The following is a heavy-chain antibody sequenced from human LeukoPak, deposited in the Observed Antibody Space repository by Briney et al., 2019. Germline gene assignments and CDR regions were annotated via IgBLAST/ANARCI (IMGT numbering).Heavy chain of an antibody. CDR2: ISAYNGNT. CDR1: GYTFTGYY. J-gene: IGHJ4*02. D-gene: IGHD1-20*01. V-gene: IGHV1-18*04. CDR3: ARDGITGTTGDY. Sequence: GASVKVSCNASGYTFTGYYMHWVRQAPGQGLEWMGWISAYNGNTNYAQKLQGRVTMTTDTSTSTAYMELRSLRSDDTAVYYCARDGITGTTGDYWGQGTLVTVSS.